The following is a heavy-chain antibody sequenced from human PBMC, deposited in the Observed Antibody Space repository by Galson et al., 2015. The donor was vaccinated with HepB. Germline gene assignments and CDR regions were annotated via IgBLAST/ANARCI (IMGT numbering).Heavy chain of an antibody. CDR2: ISAYNGNT. Sequence: SVKVSCKASGYTFTSYGISWVRQAPGQGLEWIGWISAYNGNTNYAQKLQGRVTMTTDTSTSTYYMELRSLRSDDTAVYYCARDYRGVGFDYWGQGTLVTVSS. V-gene: IGHV1-18*04. CDR1: GYTFTSYG. D-gene: IGHD1-26*01. J-gene: IGHJ4*02. CDR3: ARDYRGVGFDY.